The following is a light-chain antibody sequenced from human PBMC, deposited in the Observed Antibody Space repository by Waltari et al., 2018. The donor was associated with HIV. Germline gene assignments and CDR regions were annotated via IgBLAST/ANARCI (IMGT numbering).Light chain of an antibody. CDR2: TAS. Sequence: DIQMAQSPSSLSASVGDRVTITCRSSLSIDRYLNWYQQKPGKAPKLLIYTASTLQSGVPSRFRGSGSGTDFTLTISSLQPEDFATYFCHQSYNTPQTFGQGTKVEMK. J-gene: IGKJ1*01. CDR3: HQSYNTPQT. V-gene: IGKV1-39*01. CDR1: LSIDRY.